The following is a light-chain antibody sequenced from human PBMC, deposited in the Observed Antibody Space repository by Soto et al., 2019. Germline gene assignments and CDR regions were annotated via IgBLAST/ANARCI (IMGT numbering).Light chain of an antibody. Sequence: EIVLTQSPATLSLSPGERATLSCWSSQSVGGDLAWYQQRPGQAPRLLIYDASNRAIGIPARFSGSGSGTDFTLTISSLEPEDFAVYHCQQRSNWSRTFGGGTKVDIK. CDR1: QSVGGD. J-gene: IGKJ4*01. V-gene: IGKV3-11*01. CDR2: DAS. CDR3: QQRSNWSRT.